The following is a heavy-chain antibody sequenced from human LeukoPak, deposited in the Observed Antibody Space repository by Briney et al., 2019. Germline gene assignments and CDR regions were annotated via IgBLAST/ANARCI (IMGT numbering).Heavy chain of an antibody. J-gene: IGHJ4*02. CDR1: GFTFSSYA. D-gene: IGHD3-22*01. V-gene: IGHV3-23*01. CDR3: AKSSDYYDSSRFDY. Sequence: PGGSLRLSCAASGFTFSSYAMSWVRQAPGKGLEWVSAISGSGGSTYYADSVKGRFTISRDNSKNTLYLQINSLRAEDTAVYYCAKSSDYYDSSRFDYWGQGTLVTVSS. CDR2: ISGSGGST.